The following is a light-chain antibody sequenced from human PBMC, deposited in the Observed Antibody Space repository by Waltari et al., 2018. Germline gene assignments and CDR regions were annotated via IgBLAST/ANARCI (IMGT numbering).Light chain of an antibody. CDR1: KLGDKY. CDR3: QAWDSSTVV. J-gene: IGLJ2*01. Sequence: SYELPQPPSVSVSPGQPASITRSGDKLGDKYACWYQQKPGQSPVLVIYQDSKRPSGIPERFSGSNSGNTATLTISGTQAMDEADYYCQAWDSSTVVFGGGTKLTVL. CDR2: QDS. V-gene: IGLV3-1*01.